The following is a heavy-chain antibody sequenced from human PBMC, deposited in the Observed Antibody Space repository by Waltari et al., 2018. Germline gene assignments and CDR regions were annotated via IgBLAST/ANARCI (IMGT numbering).Heavy chain of an antibody. CDR3: ATDMGPYRRFPSDY. J-gene: IGHJ4*02. CDR1: GFTFDDYA. CDR2: SSWNSGSI. V-gene: IGHV3-9*01. D-gene: IGHD2-21*01. Sequence: EVQLVESGGGLVQPGRSLRLSCAASGFTFDDYAMHWVRQAPGKGLEWFSGSSWNSGSIGYADSVKGRFTISRDNAKNSLYLQMNSLRAEDTSLYYCATDMGPYRRFPSDYWGQGTLVTVSS.